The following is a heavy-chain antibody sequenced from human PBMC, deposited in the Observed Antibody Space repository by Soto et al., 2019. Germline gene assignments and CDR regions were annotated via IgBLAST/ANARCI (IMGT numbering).Heavy chain of an antibody. D-gene: IGHD6-6*01. J-gene: IGHJ5*02. CDR1: GFSFTGYY. CDR2: INAHSGGT. V-gene: IGHV1-2*02. CDR3: AKDLTRQLAYWLDP. Sequence: ASVKVSCKASGFSFTGYYIHWLRQAPGQGLEWMGWINAHSGGTEYAQKFQGRVTLTRDTSIATAYLTLTGLTSDATALYYCAKDLTRQLAYWLDPWCQGTQVTV.